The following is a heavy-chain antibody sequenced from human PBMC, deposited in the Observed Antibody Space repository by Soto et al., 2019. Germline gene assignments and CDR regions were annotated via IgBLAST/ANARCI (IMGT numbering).Heavy chain of an antibody. CDR1: GGTFSSYA. D-gene: IGHD6-13*01. CDR3: ARDRGYSSSWYVWFDP. V-gene: IGHV1-69*06. Sequence: QVQLVQSGAEVKKPGSSVKVSCTASGGTFSSYAISWVRQAPGQGLEWMGGIIPIFGTANYAQKFQGRVTITADKSTSTAYMELSSLRSEDTAVYYCARDRGYSSSWYVWFDPWGQGTLVTVSS. CDR2: IIPIFGTA. J-gene: IGHJ5*02.